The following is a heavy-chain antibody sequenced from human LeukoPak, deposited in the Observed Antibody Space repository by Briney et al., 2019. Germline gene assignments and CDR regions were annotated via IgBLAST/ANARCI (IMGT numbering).Heavy chain of an antibody. D-gene: IGHD6-19*01. J-gene: IGHJ4*02. CDR1: GFTFSNYG. CDR2: ISHDGSNN. V-gene: IGHV3-30*03. CDR3: ARAAWLANFDY. Sequence: GGSLRLSCAASGFTFSNYGMHWVRQAPGKGLEWVVVISHDGSNNNYADSVKGRFTISRDNAKNSLYLQMNSLRAEDTAVYYCARAAWLANFDYWGQGTLVTVSS.